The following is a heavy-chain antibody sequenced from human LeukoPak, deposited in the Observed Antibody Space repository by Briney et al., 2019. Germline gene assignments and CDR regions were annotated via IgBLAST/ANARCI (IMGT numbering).Heavy chain of an antibody. V-gene: IGHV3-23*01. CDR2: ISGSGGST. CDR1: GFTFSSYA. J-gene: IGHJ4*02. CDR3: AKPLPEGVVVPAATFDY. Sequence: GGSLRLSCAASGFTFSSYAMSWVRQAPGKGLEWVSAISGSGGSTYYADSAKGRFTISRDNSKNTLYLQMNSLRAEDTAVYYCAKPLPEGVVVPAATFDYWGQGTLVTVSS. D-gene: IGHD2-2*01.